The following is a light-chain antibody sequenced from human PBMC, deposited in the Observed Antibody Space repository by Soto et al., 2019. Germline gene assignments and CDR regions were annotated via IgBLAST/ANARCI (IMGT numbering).Light chain of an antibody. CDR1: SSDVGSNNL. V-gene: IGLV2-23*02. CDR2: EVS. Sequence: QSVLTQPASVSGSPGQSITISCTGTSSDVGSNNLVSWYQQHPGKAPKLMIYEVSKRPSGVSNRFSGSKSGNTASLTISGLQAEDEADYYCCSYAGSSPVFGGGTKLTVL. J-gene: IGLJ2*01. CDR3: CSYAGSSPV.